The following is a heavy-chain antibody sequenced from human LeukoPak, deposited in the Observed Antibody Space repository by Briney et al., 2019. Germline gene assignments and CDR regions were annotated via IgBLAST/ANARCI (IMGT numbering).Heavy chain of an antibody. Sequence: PSETLSLTCTVSGGSISSSSYYWGWIRQPPGKGLEWIGSIYYSGSTYYNPSLKSRVTISVDTSKNQFSLKLSSVTAADTAVYYCARHEATYYDILRVDLNWFDPWGQGTLVTVSS. D-gene: IGHD3-9*01. J-gene: IGHJ5*02. CDR1: GGSISSSSYY. CDR2: IYYSGST. V-gene: IGHV4-39*01. CDR3: ARHEATYYDILRVDLNWFDP.